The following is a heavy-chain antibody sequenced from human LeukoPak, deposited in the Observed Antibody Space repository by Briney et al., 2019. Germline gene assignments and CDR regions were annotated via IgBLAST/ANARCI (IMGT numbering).Heavy chain of an antibody. CDR1: GFTFYMYA. D-gene: IGHD3-22*01. Sequence: PGGSLRLSCQASGFTFYMYAMSWVRQAPGKGLEWVASMCGTAGCTFYPDSVKGRFTISRDNSKNVLYLRMNSLTAEDTAIYYCAKDRPNFHENSGHYYRRAGDSWGQGTMVTVSS. CDR2: MCGTAGCT. J-gene: IGHJ5*01. V-gene: IGHV3-23*01. CDR3: AKDRPNFHENSGHYYRRAGDS.